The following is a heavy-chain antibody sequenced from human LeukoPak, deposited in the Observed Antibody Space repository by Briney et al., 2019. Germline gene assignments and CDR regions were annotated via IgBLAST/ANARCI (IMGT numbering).Heavy chain of an antibody. CDR1: GGSISGSSYY. J-gene: IGHJ6*02. CDR3: ARALRVISYDILTDYYYYGMDV. V-gene: IGHV4-39*07. CDR2: IYYTGST. D-gene: IGHD3-9*01. Sequence: SETLSLTCTVSGGSISGSSYYWGWIRQPPGKGLEWIGSIYYTGSTNYNPSLKSRVTISVDTSKNQFSLNLRSVTAADTAVYYCARALRVISYDILTDYYYYGMDVWGQGTTVTVSS.